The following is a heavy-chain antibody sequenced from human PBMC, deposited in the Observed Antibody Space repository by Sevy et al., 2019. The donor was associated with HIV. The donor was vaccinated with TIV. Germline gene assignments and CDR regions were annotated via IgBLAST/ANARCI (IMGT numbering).Heavy chain of an antibody. Sequence: LGGSLRLSCTASGFTFTYAWMSWVRQAPGKGLEWVGRIKARPDGGTPDYAAPVKGRFTISRDDSRNTLYLQMNSLKTEDTAVYYCATDPIIVLLVTDGVDVWGQGTTVTVSS. V-gene: IGHV3-15*01. D-gene: IGHD2-21*01. CDR3: ATDPIIVLLVTDGVDV. CDR1: GFTFTYAW. CDR2: IKARPDGGTP. J-gene: IGHJ6*02.